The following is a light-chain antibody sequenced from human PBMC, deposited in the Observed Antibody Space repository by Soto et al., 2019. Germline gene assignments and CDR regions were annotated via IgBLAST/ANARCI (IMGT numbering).Light chain of an antibody. CDR3: SSYAGRYTYV. V-gene: IGLV2-11*01. Sequence: QSALTQPRSVSGSPGQSVSIFCTGTSSDVGGYNYVSWYQQHPGKAPKVMIYDVTKRPPGVPDRFSGSKSGNTASLTISGLQSEDEADYYCSSYAGRYTYVIGTGTKLTVL. J-gene: IGLJ1*01. CDR1: SSDVGGYNY. CDR2: DVT.